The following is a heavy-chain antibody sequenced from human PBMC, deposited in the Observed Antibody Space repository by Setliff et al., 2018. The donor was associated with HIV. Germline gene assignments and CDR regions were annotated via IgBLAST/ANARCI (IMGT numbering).Heavy chain of an antibody. CDR3: ASYRKAERWLQLGGNFDY. CDR2: IYYSGST. D-gene: IGHD5-12*01. Sequence: SETLSLTCTVSGGSISSSSYYWGWIRQPPGKGLEWIGSIYYSGSTYYNPSLKSRVTISVDTSKNQFSLKLSSVTAADTAGYYCASYRKAERWLQLGGNFDYWGQGTLVTVSS. J-gene: IGHJ4*02. CDR1: GGSISSSSYY. V-gene: IGHV4-39*01.